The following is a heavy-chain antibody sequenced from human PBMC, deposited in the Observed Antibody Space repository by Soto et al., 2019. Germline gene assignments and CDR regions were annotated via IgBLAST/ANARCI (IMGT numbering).Heavy chain of an antibody. CDR3: ARAHSGSYYAQEAFDI. D-gene: IGHD1-26*01. CDR2: IIPIFGTA. Sequence: QVQLVQSGAEVKKPGSSVKVSCKASGGTFSSYAISWVRQAPGQGLEWMGGIIPIFGTANYAQKFQGRVTITADESPSTGYMELSSLRSEDTAVYYCARAHSGSYYAQEAFDIWGQGKMVTVSS. CDR1: GGTFSSYA. J-gene: IGHJ3*02. V-gene: IGHV1-69*01.